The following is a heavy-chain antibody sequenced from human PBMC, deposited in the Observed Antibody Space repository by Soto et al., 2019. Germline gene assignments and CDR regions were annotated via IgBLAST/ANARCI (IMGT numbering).Heavy chain of an antibody. CDR1: GYSFTSYW. D-gene: IGHD2-2*02. J-gene: IGHJ6*02. Sequence: GESLKISCKGSGYSFTSYWISWVRQMPGKGLEWMGRIDPSDSYTNYSPSFQGHVTISADKSISTAYLQWSSLKASDTAMYYCATASWDIVVVPAAIIEGYYYYGMDVWCQGTTVTLSS. CDR3: ATASWDIVVVPAAIIEGYYYYGMDV. V-gene: IGHV5-10-1*01. CDR2: IDPSDSYT.